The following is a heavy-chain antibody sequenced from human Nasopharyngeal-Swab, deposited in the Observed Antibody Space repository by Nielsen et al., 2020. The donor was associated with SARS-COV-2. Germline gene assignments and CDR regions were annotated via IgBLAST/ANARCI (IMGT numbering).Heavy chain of an antibody. CDR3: ARPMRPMGHYYFGMDV. CDR2: IYPGDSNT. D-gene: IGHD1-26*01. J-gene: IGHJ6*02. Sequence: GESLKISCKGSGYSFTTYWIGWVRQMPGKGLEWMGIIYPGDSNTRYSPSFQVQVTISVDKYSSTAYLQWSSLKASDTAIYYCARPMRPMGHYYFGMDVWGQGTTVTVSS. V-gene: IGHV5-51*01. CDR1: GYSFTTYW.